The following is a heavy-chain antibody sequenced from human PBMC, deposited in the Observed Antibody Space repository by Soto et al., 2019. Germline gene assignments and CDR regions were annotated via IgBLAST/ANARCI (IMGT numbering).Heavy chain of an antibody. CDR3: ARVRCSGGSCYPNDAFDS. D-gene: IGHD2-15*01. CDR1: GGTFSSYA. Sequence: QVQLVQSGAEVKKPGSSVKVSCKASGGTFSSYAISWVRQAPGQGLEWMGGIIPIFGTANYAQKFQGRVTITADKATSTAYMELSSLRSEDTAVYYCARVRCSGGSCYPNDAFDSWGQGTMVTVSS. J-gene: IGHJ3*02. CDR2: IIPIFGTA. V-gene: IGHV1-69*06.